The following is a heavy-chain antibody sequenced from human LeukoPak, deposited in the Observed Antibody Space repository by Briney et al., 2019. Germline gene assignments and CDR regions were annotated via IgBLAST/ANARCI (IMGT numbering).Heavy chain of an antibody. CDR2: IRCDGSNK. J-gene: IGHJ4*02. Sequence: GGSMRLSCPASGFTFSIYCMHWVRHAPGGGLGWVGFIRCDGSNKYYADSVKGRFTIARDNSKTTLYVQRNRLWAEDTAVYYCAKKEMGGTVALSDYWGQGTLVTVSS. V-gene: IGHV3-30*02. D-gene: IGHD1-26*01. CDR3: AKKEMGGTVALSDY. CDR1: GFTFSIYC.